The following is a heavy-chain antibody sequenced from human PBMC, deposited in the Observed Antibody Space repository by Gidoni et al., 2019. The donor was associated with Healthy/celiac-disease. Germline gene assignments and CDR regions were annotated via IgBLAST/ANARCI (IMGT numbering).Heavy chain of an antibody. V-gene: IGHV3-74*01. J-gene: IGHJ4*02. CDR2: INSDGSRT. Sequence: EVQLVESGGGLVQPGGSLRLSCAASGFTFSSYWMHGVRQAPGKGMVWVSRINSDGSRTSYEDSVKGRFTISRDNAKNTLYLQMNSLRAEDTAVYYCARGFEAAAGYVDYWGQGTLVTVSS. D-gene: IGHD6-13*01. CDR1: GFTFSSYW. CDR3: ARGFEAAAGYVDY.